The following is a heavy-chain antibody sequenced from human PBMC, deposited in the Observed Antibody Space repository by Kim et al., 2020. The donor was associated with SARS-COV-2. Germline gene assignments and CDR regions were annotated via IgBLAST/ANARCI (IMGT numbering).Heavy chain of an antibody. CDR1: GYTFTGYF. J-gene: IGHJ5*02. CDR3: ARFTSLGDFFDP. D-gene: IGHD1-26*01. CDR2: INPDSGGT. Sequence: ASVKVSCKASGYTFTGYFMHWVRQAPGQGLEWMGRINPDSGGTNYPQKFQGRVTMTRDTSISTAYMELSRLTSDDTAVYFCARFTSLGDFFDPWGQGTLV. V-gene: IGHV1-2*06.